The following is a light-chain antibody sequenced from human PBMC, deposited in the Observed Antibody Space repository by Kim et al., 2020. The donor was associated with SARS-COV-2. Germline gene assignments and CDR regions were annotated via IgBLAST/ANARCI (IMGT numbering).Light chain of an antibody. Sequence: SGSGGDRVTIPCRASQGSRNDLGWYQQKQGRAPKRLIYAASNLQSGVPSRFSGSGSGTEFTLTITDLQPEDFATYYCLQRGSYPPTFGQGTKLEI. V-gene: IGKV1-17*02. CDR3: LQRGSYPPT. CDR1: QGSRND. CDR2: AAS. J-gene: IGKJ2*01.